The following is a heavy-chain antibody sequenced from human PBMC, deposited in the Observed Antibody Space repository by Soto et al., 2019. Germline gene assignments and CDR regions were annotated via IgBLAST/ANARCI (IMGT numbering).Heavy chain of an antibody. V-gene: IGHV3-33*01. J-gene: IGHJ4*02. CDR2: IWNDGSNE. CDR1: GFNFSSYG. D-gene: IGHD3-22*01. CDR3: ARDKTDSGGYSDS. Sequence: GGSLRLSCEASGFNFSSYGIHWVRQAPGKGLEWVAIIWNDGSNEYYADSVKGRFTISRDNSKNTVYLQVSKLRAGDTAVYFCARDKTDSGGYSDSWGQGTLVTVYS.